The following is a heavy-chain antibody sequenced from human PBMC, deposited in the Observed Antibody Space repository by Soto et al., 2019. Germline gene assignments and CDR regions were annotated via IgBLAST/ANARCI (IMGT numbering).Heavy chain of an antibody. CDR3: ARGGISHWAYFYYMDV. CDR1: GGSLSDYF. J-gene: IGHJ6*03. V-gene: IGHV4-34*01. Sequence: SETLSLTCVVSGGSLSDYFWSWIRQPPGMALEWIGEINHLGSINYNPSLKSRVTMSVDTSKNQFSMTLNSVTAADTATYYCARGGISHWAYFYYMDVWDRGTTVTVSS. CDR2: INHLGSI. D-gene: IGHD2-21*01.